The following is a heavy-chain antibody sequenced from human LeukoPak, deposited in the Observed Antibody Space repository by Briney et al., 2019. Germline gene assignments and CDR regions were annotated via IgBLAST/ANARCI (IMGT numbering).Heavy chain of an antibody. CDR1: GFTFSSYW. CDR3: ARASESTYDAFDI. Sequence: GGSLRLSCAASGFTFSSYWMHWVRQAPGKGLVWVSRINSDGSSTSYADSVKGRFTISRDNAKNTLYLQMNSLRAEDTAVYYCARASESTYDAFDIWGQGRMVTVSS. J-gene: IGHJ3*02. V-gene: IGHV3-74*01. CDR2: INSDGSST. D-gene: IGHD5/OR15-5a*01.